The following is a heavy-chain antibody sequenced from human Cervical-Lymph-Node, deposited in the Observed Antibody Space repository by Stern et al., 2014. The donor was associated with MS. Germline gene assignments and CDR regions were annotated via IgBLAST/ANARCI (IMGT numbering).Heavy chain of an antibody. Sequence: QVQLVQSGSGQAKPSQTLSLTCAVSGGSISSGGSSWNWIRQPPGKGLEWIGFTYHSGRPYYNPSLKGRVFISVDTSKNQFARNLRSVTAADTAVYYCARGGVIYTQDRNGFDVWGQGTMVTVSS. CDR2: TYHSGRP. V-gene: IGHV4-30-2*01. CDR1: GGSISSGGSS. CDR3: ARGGVIYTQDRNGFDV. D-gene: IGHD2-21*01. J-gene: IGHJ3*01.